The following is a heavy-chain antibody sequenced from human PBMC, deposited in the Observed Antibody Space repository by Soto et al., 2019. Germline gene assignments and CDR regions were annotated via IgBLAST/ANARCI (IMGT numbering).Heavy chain of an antibody. V-gene: IGHV4-30-4*01. CDR1: GGPISGDYY. D-gene: IGHD6-19*01. J-gene: IGHJ4*02. CDR3: VREGVGFESSGYPSRYFDF. CDR2: IFYSGST. Sequence: QVQLQESGPRLVRPSETLSLTCNVSGGPISGDYYWTWIRQPPGKGLEWIGYIFYSGSTYYNPSLKSRVTRSVDTSKNQFSLRLSSVTAADTAVYYGVREGVGFESSGYPSRYFDFWGQGILVTVSS.